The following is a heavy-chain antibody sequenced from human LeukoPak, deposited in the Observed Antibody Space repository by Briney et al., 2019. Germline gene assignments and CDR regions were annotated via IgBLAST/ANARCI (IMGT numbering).Heavy chain of an antibody. CDR1: RFTFSSYV. CDR3: ARKIGGAVAGNWYFDL. J-gene: IGHJ2*01. Sequence: GGSLRLSCAASRFTFSSYVMSWVRQAPGKGLEWVSAISGSGGGTYYADSVKGRFTISRDNSKNTLYLQMNSLRAEDTAVYYCARKIGGAVAGNWYFDLWGRGTLVIVSS. D-gene: IGHD6-19*01. CDR2: ISGSGGGT. V-gene: IGHV3-23*01.